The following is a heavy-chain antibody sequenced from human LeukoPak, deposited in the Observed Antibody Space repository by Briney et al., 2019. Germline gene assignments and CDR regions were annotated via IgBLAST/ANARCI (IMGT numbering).Heavy chain of an antibody. J-gene: IGHJ4*02. CDR1: GYTFTSYD. CDR2: MNPNSGNT. Sequence: ASVKVSCKASGYTFTSYDINWVRQATGQGLEWMGWMNPNSGNTGYAQKFQGRVTITRNTSISTAYMELSSLRSEDTAVYYCARELDRERYFDYWGQGTLVTVSS. CDR3: ARELDRERYFDY. V-gene: IGHV1-8*03. D-gene: IGHD3-10*01.